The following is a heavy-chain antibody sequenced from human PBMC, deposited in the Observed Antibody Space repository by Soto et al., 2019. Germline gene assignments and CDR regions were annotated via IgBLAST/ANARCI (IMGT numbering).Heavy chain of an antibody. CDR2: INWNGGST. CDR1: GFTFDDYG. CDR3: AVHNGKGYYYYYMDV. V-gene: IGHV3-20*01. J-gene: IGHJ6*03. D-gene: IGHD1-20*01. Sequence: GGSLRLSCAASGFTFDDYGMSWVRQAPGKGLEWVSGINWNGGSTGYADSVKGRFTISRDNAKNSLYLQMNSLRAEDTALYHCAVHNGKGYYYYYMDVWGKGTTVTVSS.